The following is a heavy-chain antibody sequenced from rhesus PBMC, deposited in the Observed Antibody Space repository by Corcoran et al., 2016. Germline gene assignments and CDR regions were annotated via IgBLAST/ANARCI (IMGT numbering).Heavy chain of an antibody. CDR2: IYGSGGGT. Sequence: QVQLQESGPGLVKPSETLSLTCAVSGGSISDDYYWSWIRQPPGKGLEWIGYIYGSGGGTNYNPSLKKRVTISITTTKNPFSLKLSSVTAADTAVYYCAREVIAAAGMDYWGQGVLVTVSS. J-gene: IGHJ4*01. CDR3: AREVIAAAGMDY. D-gene: IGHD6-31*01. V-gene: IGHV4-106*01. CDR1: GGSISDDYY.